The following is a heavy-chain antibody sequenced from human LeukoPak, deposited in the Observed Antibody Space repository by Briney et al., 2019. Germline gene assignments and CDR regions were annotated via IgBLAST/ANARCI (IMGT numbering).Heavy chain of an antibody. CDR1: GGHIDSVY. CDR3: ASGAGWLIDY. D-gene: IGHD6-19*01. Sequence: SETLSLTCSVSGGHIDSVYWNWLRQPPGKGLEWIGYIDNSGSTKYNPSLQSRITMSRDTSKKQFSLKLTSVTAADTAMYYCASGAGWLIDYWGQGTLVSVSS. CDR2: IDNSGST. J-gene: IGHJ4*02. V-gene: IGHV4-4*08.